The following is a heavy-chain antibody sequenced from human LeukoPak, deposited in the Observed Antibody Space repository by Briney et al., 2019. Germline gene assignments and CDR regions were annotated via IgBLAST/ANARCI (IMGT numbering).Heavy chain of an antibody. V-gene: IGHV1-18*01. CDR1: GYTFTSYG. CDR3: ASRTSRGYSGSYPYYYYGMDV. J-gene: IGHJ6*02. Sequence: ASVKVSCKASGYTFTSYGISWVRQAPGQGLEWMGWISAYNGNTNYAQKLQGRVTMTTDTSTSTAYMELRSLRSEDTAVYYCASRTSRGYSGSYPYYYYGMDVWGQGTTVTVSS. CDR2: ISAYNGNT. D-gene: IGHD1-26*01.